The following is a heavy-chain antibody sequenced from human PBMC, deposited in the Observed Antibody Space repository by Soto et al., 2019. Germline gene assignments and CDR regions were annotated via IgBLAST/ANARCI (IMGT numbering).Heavy chain of an antibody. J-gene: IGHJ5*02. CDR2: ISTGSPYI. CDR3: VRDSLMRTS. CDR1: GFTFSSYM. D-gene: IGHD2-8*01. V-gene: IGHV3-21*01. Sequence: LRLSCAGSGFTFSSYMMNWVRQAPGKGLEWVASISTGSPYIYYADALKGRFTISRDDAKTSVILQMNSLRDEDTGVYYCVRDSLMRTSWGQGTRVTVSS.